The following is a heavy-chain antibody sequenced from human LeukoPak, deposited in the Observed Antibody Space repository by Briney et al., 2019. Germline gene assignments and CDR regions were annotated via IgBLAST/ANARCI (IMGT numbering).Heavy chain of an antibody. D-gene: IGHD3-3*01. V-gene: IGHV1-18*01. Sequence: GASVKVSCTASGYTFTSYGISWVRQAPGQGLEWMGWISAYNGNTNYAQKLQGRVTMTTDTSTSTAYMELRSLRSDDTAVYYCARGVWPRPRITIFGVVISDDAFDIWGQGTMVTVSS. CDR3: ARGVWPRPRITIFGVVISDDAFDI. CDR1: GYTFTSYG. J-gene: IGHJ3*02. CDR2: ISAYNGNT.